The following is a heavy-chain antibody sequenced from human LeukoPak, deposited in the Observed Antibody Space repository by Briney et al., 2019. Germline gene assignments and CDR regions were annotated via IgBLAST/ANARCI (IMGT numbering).Heavy chain of an antibody. CDR1: GFTFSSYG. Sequence: HPGGSLRLSCAASGFTFSSYGMHWVRQAPGKGLEWVAVIWYDGSNKYYADSVKGRFTISRDNSKNTLYLQMNSLRAEDTAVYYCARDMDVAATHLWGGFDYWGQGTLVTVSS. D-gene: IGHD2-15*01. CDR2: IWYDGSNK. V-gene: IGHV3-33*01. CDR3: ARDMDVAATHLWGGFDY. J-gene: IGHJ4*02.